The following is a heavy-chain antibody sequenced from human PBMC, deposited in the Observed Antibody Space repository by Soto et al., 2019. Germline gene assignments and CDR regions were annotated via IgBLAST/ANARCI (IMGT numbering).Heavy chain of an antibody. CDR1: GGSISSSSYY. CDR2: IYYSGST. CDR3: ARHLTFGGVMFRESFDFDY. D-gene: IGHD3-16*01. J-gene: IGHJ4*02. V-gene: IGHV4-39*01. Sequence: PSETLSLTCTVSGGSISSSSYYWGWIRQPPGKGLEWIGSIYYSGSTYYNPSLKSRVTISVDTSKNQFSLKLSSVTAADTAVYYCARHLTFGGVMFRESFDFDYWGQGTLVTVSS.